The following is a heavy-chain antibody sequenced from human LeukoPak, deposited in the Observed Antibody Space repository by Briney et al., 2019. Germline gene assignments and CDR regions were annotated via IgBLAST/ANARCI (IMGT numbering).Heavy chain of an antibody. Sequence: PSETLSLTCAVSGYSISSSNWWGWIRQPPGKGLEWIGYIYYSGSTNYNPSLKSRVTISVDTSKNQFSLNLSSVTAADTAVYYCARDQGYGMDVWGQGTTVTVSS. CDR3: ARDQGYGMDV. CDR1: GYSISSSNW. CDR2: IYYSGST. J-gene: IGHJ6*02. V-gene: IGHV4-28*03.